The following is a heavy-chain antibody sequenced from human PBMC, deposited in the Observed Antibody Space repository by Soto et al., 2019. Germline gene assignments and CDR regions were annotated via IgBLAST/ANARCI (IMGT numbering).Heavy chain of an antibody. V-gene: IGHV3-30*18. CDR2: ISHDGSRK. D-gene: IGHD1-26*01. Sequence: GGSLRLSCAASGFTFSSYGMHWVRQAPGKGLEWVTVISHDGSRKSYVDSVKGRFTISRDNSKKTVYLQMNSLRPEDTAVYYCAKGASGSTDYWGQGTLVTVSS. CDR1: GFTFSSYG. CDR3: AKGASGSTDY. J-gene: IGHJ4*02.